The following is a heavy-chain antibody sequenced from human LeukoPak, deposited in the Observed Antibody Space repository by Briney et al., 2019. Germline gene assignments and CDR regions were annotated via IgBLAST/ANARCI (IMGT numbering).Heavy chain of an antibody. V-gene: IGHV1-46*01. CDR3: ARPTSIIPASNVYYYYYAMDV. D-gene: IGHD2-2*01. CDR2: INPSGGTT. J-gene: IGHJ6*02. Sequence: ASVKVSCKASGYTFTNYYMHWVRQAPGQGLEWMGIINPSGGTTTYAHKFQDRVTMTRDTSPSTVYMEVSSLRPEDTAVYYCARPTSIIPASNVYYYYYAMDVWGQGTTVTVSS. CDR1: GYTFTNYY.